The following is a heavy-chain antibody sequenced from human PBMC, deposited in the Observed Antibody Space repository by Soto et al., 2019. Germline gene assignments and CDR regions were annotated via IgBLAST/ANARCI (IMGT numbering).Heavy chain of an antibody. CDR2: IYYSGST. D-gene: IGHD3-22*01. J-gene: IGHJ3*02. CDR3: ARTRTPIYYYDSSGYYFDAFDI. Sequence: PSETLSLTCTVSGGSISSGGYYWSWIRQHPGKGLEWIGYIYYSGSTYYSPSLKSRVTISVDTSKNQFSLRLSSVTAADTAVYYCARTRTPIYYYDSSGYYFDAFDIWGQGTMVTVSS. V-gene: IGHV4-31*03. CDR1: GGSISSGGYY.